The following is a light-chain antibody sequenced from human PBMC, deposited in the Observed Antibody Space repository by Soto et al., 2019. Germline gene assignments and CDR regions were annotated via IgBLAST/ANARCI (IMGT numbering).Light chain of an antibody. J-gene: IGKJ3*01. CDR2: AAS. Sequence: DIQMTQSPSSLSASVGDTVTITCRASQGISSSLAWYQQKAGKVPDLLIYAASTLQSGVPSHFSGSGSGTDFSLTISSLQPEDVATYYCQEYHSPPFTFGPGTRV. CDR3: QEYHSPPFT. V-gene: IGKV1-27*01. CDR1: QGISSS.